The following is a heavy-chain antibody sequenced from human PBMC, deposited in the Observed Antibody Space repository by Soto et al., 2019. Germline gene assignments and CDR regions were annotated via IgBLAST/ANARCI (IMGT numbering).Heavy chain of an antibody. J-gene: IGHJ4*02. CDR1: DYSISSGYY. CDR3: ARLSSGSDAY. D-gene: IGHD6-19*01. Sequence: AGTLSLTCGVPDYSISSGYYWGWIRQPAGKGLEWIAHIHHSGSTNYNPSLKSRVTILIDTSKNQFSLKVSSVTAADTAVYYCARLSSGSDAYWGQGTLVTVSS. CDR2: IHHSGST. V-gene: IGHV4-38-2*01.